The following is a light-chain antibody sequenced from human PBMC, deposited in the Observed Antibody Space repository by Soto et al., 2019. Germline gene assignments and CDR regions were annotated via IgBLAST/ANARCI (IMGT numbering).Light chain of an antibody. J-gene: IGLJ1*01. CDR2: DVN. Sequence: QSALTQPRSVSGSPGQSVTISCTGTNSDVGGYNFVSWYQQYPGKVPKLMIYDVNKRSSGVPDRFSGSKSGNTASLTISGLQAEDEADYYCCSYADTFYVFGTGTKLTAL. CDR1: NSDVGGYNF. CDR3: CSYADTFYV. V-gene: IGLV2-11*01.